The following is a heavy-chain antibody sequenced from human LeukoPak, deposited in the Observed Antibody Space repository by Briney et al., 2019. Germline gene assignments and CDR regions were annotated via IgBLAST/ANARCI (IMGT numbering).Heavy chain of an antibody. Sequence: PSETLSLTCAVYGGSFSGYYWSWIRQPPGKGLEWIGEINHSGSTNYNPSLKSRVTISVDTSKNQFSLKLSSVTAADTAVYYCARTPAGFSSGWYRGGYNWFDPWGQGTLVTVSS. J-gene: IGHJ5*02. D-gene: IGHD6-19*01. CDR2: INHSGST. V-gene: IGHV4-34*01. CDR1: GGSFSGYY. CDR3: ARTPAGFSSGWYRGGYNWFDP.